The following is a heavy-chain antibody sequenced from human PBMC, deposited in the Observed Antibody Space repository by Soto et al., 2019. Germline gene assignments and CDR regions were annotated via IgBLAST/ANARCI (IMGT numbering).Heavy chain of an antibody. V-gene: IGHV1-69*13. J-gene: IGHJ6*02. CDR2: IIPIFGTA. D-gene: IGHD5-12*01. Sequence: ASVKVSCKASGGTFSSYAISWVRQAPGQGLEWMGGIIPIFGTANYAQKFQGRVTITADESTSTAYMELSSLRSEDTAVYYCARLNRLAPVATYYYHSMDVWGPGTTVTVSS. CDR1: GGTFSSYA. CDR3: ARLNRLAPVATYYYHSMDV.